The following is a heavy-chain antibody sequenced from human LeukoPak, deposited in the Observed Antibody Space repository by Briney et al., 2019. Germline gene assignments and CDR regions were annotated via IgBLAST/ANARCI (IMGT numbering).Heavy chain of an antibody. D-gene: IGHD6-13*01. CDR3: ARDLAAAGRALDY. CDR1: GGSFSGYY. CDR2: INHSGST. J-gene: IGHJ4*02. V-gene: IGHV4-34*01. Sequence: SETLSLTCAVYGGSFSGYYWSWIRQPPGKGLERIGEINHSGSTNYNPSLKSRVTISVDTSKNQFSLKLSSVTAADTAVYYCARDLAAAGRALDYWGQGTLVTVSS.